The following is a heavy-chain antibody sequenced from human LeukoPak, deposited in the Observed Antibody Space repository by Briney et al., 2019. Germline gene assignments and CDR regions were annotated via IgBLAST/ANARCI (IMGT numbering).Heavy chain of an antibody. D-gene: IGHD4-17*01. CDR1: GYSISSGYY. CDR2: GYHIGST. CDR3: ARVGDYGDYVNWFDP. V-gene: IGHV4-38-2*02. Sequence: LETLSLTCTVSGYSISSGYYWGWIRQPPGKGLEWIGSGYHIGSTYFNPSLRSRVTILIDTFKNQFSLKMSSVTAADTAIYYCARVGDYGDYVNWFDPWGPGTLVTVSS. J-gene: IGHJ5*02.